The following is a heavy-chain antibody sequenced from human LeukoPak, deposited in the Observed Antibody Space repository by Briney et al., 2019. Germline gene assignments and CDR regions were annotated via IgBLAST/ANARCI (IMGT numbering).Heavy chain of an antibody. V-gene: IGHV3-23*01. Sequence: PGGSLRLSCAASGFTFSSYAMSWVRQAPGKGLEWVSAIGGSGGSTYYADSVKGRFTISRDNSKNTLYLQMNSLRAEDTAVYYCAKHERWLQFYYYYYYMDVWGKGTTVTVSS. D-gene: IGHD5-24*01. CDR3: AKHERWLQFYYYYYYMDV. J-gene: IGHJ6*03. CDR1: GFTFSSYA. CDR2: IGGSGGST.